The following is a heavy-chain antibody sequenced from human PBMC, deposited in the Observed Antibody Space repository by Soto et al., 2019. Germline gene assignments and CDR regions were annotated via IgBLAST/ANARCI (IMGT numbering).Heavy chain of an antibody. Sequence: EVQVLESGGGLVQPGGSLRLSCAGSGFTFINYAMNWVRQAPGKGLEWVSSISGGGDAAFFPDSVRGRFATSRDNPRNTVPLRITSLGVDDTAVYYCARKILGSTTRPNYWYFDLWGRGTLVTVSS. CDR3: ARKILGSTTRPNYWYFDL. D-gene: IGHD7-27*01. J-gene: IGHJ2*01. V-gene: IGHV3-23*01. CDR2: ISGGGDAA. CDR1: GFTFINYA.